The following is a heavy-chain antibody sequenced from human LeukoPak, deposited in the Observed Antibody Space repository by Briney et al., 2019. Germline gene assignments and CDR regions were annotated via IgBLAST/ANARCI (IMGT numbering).Heavy chain of an antibody. CDR1: GYTFTTYG. CDR2: TGAYNGNT. V-gene: IGHV1-18*01. D-gene: IGHD3-16*01. J-gene: IGHJ4*02. Sequence: ASVKVSCKASGYTFTTYGISWVRQAPGQGLEWMGWTGAYNGNTNYAQKFQGRVTMTTDTSTGTGYMELRSLTSDDTAVYYCAGGGGGRGGTDYWGQGTLVTVSS. CDR3: AGGGGGRGGTDY.